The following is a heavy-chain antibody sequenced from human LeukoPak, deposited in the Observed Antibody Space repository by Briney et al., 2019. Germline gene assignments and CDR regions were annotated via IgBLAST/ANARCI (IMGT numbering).Heavy chain of an antibody. V-gene: IGHV4-30-4*01. D-gene: IGHD3-22*01. J-gene: IGHJ4*02. CDR2: IYYSGST. Sequence: SHTLSLTCTVSGGSISSGDYYWSWIRQPPGKGLEWIGYIYYSGSTYYNPSLKSRVTISVDTSKNQFSLKLSSVTAADTAAYYCASRFSGYFVNWGQGTLVTVSS. CDR3: ASRFSGYFVN. CDR1: GGSISSGDYY.